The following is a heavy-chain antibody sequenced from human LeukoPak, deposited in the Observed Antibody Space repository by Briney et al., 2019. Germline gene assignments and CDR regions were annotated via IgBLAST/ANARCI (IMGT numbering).Heavy chain of an antibody. J-gene: IGHJ3*02. Sequence: ASVTVSCKASGYTFTSYAMHWVRQAPGQRLEWMGWINAGNGNTKYSQKFQGRVTITRDTSASTAYMELSSLRSEDTAVYYCARDGGSYPNDAFDTWGQGTMVTVSS. V-gene: IGHV1-3*01. CDR2: INAGNGNT. D-gene: IGHD1-26*01. CDR1: GYTFTSYA. CDR3: ARDGGSYPNDAFDT.